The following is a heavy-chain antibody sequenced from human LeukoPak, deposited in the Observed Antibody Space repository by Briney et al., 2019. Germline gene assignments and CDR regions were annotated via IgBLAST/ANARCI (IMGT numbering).Heavy chain of an antibody. V-gene: IGHV4-38-2*02. CDR1: GYSISSGYY. Sequence: SEALSLTCTVSGYSISSGYYWGWIRQPPGKGLEWIGSIYHSGSTYYNPSLKSRVTISVDTSKNQFSLKLSSVTAADTAVYYCARAFYELTDAFDIWGQGTMATVSS. CDR3: ARAFYELTDAFDI. J-gene: IGHJ3*02. CDR2: IYHSGST. D-gene: IGHD5/OR15-5a*01.